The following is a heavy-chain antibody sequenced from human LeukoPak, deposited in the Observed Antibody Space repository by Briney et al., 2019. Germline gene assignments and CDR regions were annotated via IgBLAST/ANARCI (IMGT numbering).Heavy chain of an antibody. V-gene: IGHV4-34*01. J-gene: IGHJ5*02. Sequence: SETLSLTCAVYGGSFSGYYWSWIRQPPGKGLELIGEINHSESTNYNPSLKSRVTISVDTSKNQFSLKLSSVTAADPAVYYCARVGEGRGIYYYGSGSYFDCFDPWGQGTLVTVSS. CDR3: ARVGEGRGIYYYGSGSYFDCFDP. CDR2: INHSEST. CDR1: GGSFSGYY. D-gene: IGHD3-10*01.